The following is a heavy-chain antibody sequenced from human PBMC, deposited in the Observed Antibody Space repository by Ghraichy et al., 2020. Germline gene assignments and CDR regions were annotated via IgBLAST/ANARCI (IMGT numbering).Heavy chain of an antibody. CDR3: ARYGSGSYYPPFY. Sequence: GESLNISCAASGFTFSSYAMHWVRQAPGKGLEWVAVISYDGSNKYYADSVKGRFTISRDNSKNTLYLQMNSLRAEDTAVYYCARYGSGSYYPPFYWGQGTLVTVSS. D-gene: IGHD3-10*01. V-gene: IGHV3-30*04. CDR1: GFTFSSYA. J-gene: IGHJ4*02. CDR2: ISYDGSNK.